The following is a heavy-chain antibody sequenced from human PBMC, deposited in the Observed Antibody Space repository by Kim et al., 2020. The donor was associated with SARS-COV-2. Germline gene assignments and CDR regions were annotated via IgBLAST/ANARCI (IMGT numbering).Heavy chain of an antibody. V-gene: IGHV5-10-1*01. Sequence: TPSFQGHVTISADKSISTAYLQWSSLKASDTTMYYCARQFVGVVSIDPWGQGTLVTVSS. CDR3: ARQFVGVVSIDP. J-gene: IGHJ5*02. D-gene: IGHD3-3*01.